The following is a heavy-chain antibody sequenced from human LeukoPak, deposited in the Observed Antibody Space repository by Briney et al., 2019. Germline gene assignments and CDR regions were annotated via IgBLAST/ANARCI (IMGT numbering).Heavy chain of an antibody. CDR3: ARDDIVVPEGAFDI. CDR2: IIPIFGTA. CDR1: GYTFTSYD. Sequence: SVKVSCKASGYTFTSYDINWVRQAAGQGLEWMGGIIPIFGTANYAQKFQGRVTITTDESTSTAYMELSSLRSEDTAVYYCARDDIVVPEGAFDIWGQGTMVTVSS. D-gene: IGHD2-2*01. V-gene: IGHV1-69*05. J-gene: IGHJ3*02.